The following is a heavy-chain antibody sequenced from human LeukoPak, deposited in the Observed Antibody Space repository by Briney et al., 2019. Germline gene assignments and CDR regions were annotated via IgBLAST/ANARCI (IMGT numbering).Heavy chain of an antibody. D-gene: IGHD6-6*01. CDR3: ARDPYSSSFFDC. CDR1: GFTFSTYE. J-gene: IGHJ5*01. V-gene: IGHV3-48*03. CDR2: ISSSGSAI. Sequence: GGSLRLSCVASGFTFSTYEMTWVRQAPGKGLEWVSHISSSGSAIYYTDSVKGRFTISRDNARKSLYPQMSSLRAEDTALYYCARDPYSSSFFDCWGQGTLVTVSS.